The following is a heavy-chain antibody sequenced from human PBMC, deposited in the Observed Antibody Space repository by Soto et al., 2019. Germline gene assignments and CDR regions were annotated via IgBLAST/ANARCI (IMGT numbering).Heavy chain of an antibody. J-gene: IGHJ4*02. CDR2: ISAYNGNT. CDR3: ARGSDIVVVVAALIFDY. V-gene: IGHV1-18*01. Sequence: ASVKVSCKASGYTFTSYGISWVRQAPGQGLEWMGWISAYNGNTNYAQKLQGRVTMTTDTSTSTAYMELRSLRSDDTAVYYCARGSDIVVVVAALIFDYWGQGTLVTVSS. D-gene: IGHD2-15*01. CDR1: GYTFTSYG.